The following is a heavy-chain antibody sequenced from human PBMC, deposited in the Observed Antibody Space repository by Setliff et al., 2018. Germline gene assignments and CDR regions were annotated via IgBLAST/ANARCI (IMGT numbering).Heavy chain of an antibody. V-gene: IGHV3-74*01. CDR1: GFTFSNYW. CDR2: INGDGSST. CDR3: VNHNPARRSPAGTALDS. Sequence: ETLSLSCDASGFTFSNYWMHWVRQGPGKPLVWVSRINGDGSSTTYADSVKGRFTISRANSKNTLYLHMNNLRVEDTARYYCVNHNPARRSPAGTALDSWGQGTLVTVSS. J-gene: IGHJ4*02. D-gene: IGHD6-19*01.